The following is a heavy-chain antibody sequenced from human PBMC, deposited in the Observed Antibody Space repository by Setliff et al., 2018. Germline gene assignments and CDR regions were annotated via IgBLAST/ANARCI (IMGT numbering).Heavy chain of an antibody. Sequence: GASVKVSCKASGYPFVGYFLHWVRQAPGEGLEWMGWINPKTGDTLYAPKFQGRVTMTRDTSTSTVYMELSSLRSEDTAVYYCIRDWGEAGSTNAFDIWGQGTVVTVSS. J-gene: IGHJ3*02. CDR2: INPKTGDT. CDR3: IRDWGEAGSTNAFDI. D-gene: IGHD1-26*01. CDR1: GYPFVGYF. V-gene: IGHV1-2*02.